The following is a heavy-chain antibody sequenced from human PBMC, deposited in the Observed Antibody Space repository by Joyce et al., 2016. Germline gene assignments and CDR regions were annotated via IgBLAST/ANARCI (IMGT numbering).Heavy chain of an antibody. Sequence: QVQLQESGPGLVKPSQTLSLTCTVSGDSISSRYNYWTWIRQPAGKGLEWIGRIYTSQSTYYNPSLKSRVTVLVDTSKNQFSLRLTSVTAADTGVYYCARGIAVPGTYYYYGMDVWGQGTTVTVSS. CDR3: ARGIAVPGTYYYYGMDV. CDR1: GDSISSRYNY. J-gene: IGHJ6*02. CDR2: IYTSQST. V-gene: IGHV4-61*02. D-gene: IGHD6-19*01.